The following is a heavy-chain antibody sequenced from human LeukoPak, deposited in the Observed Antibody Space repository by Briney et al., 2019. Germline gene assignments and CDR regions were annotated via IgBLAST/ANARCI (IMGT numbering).Heavy chain of an antibody. CDR2: IYSDNT. V-gene: IGHV3-53*01. D-gene: IGHD3-16*01. J-gene: IGHJ4*02. CDR3: SRRAGAYSHPYDY. Sequence: GGSLRLSCTVSGFTVSSNSMSWVRQAPGKGLEWVSFIYSDNTHYSDSVKGRFTISRDNSNNTLYLQMNSLKAEDTAVYYCSRRAGAYSHPYDYWGQGTLVTVSS. CDR1: GFTVSSNS.